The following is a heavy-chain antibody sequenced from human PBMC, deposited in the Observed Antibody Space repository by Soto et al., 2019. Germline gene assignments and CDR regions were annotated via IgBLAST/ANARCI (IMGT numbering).Heavy chain of an antibody. D-gene: IGHD6-6*01. J-gene: IGHJ6*02. CDR2: ISSSSSYI. CDR1: GFTFSSYS. V-gene: IGHV3-21*01. Sequence: GESLKISCAASGFTFSSYSMNWVRQSPGKGLEWVSSISSSSSYIYYADSVKGRFTISRDNAKNSLYLQMNSLRAEDTAVYYCARDSAEYSSSDGMDVWGQGTTVTVSS. CDR3: ARDSAEYSSSDGMDV.